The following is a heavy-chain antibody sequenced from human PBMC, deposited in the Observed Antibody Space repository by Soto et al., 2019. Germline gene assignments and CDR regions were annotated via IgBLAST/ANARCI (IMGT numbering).Heavy chain of an antibody. CDR3: AREHDFWSGYYYYYYGMDV. D-gene: IGHD3-3*01. Sequence: PSETLSLTCTVSGGSVSSGSYYWSWIRQPPGKGLEWIGYIYYSGSTNYNPSLKSRVTISEDTSKNQFSLKLSSVTAADTAVYYCAREHDFWSGYYYYYYGMDVWGQGTTVTVSS. J-gene: IGHJ6*02. CDR2: IYYSGST. CDR1: GGSVSSGSYY. V-gene: IGHV4-61*01.